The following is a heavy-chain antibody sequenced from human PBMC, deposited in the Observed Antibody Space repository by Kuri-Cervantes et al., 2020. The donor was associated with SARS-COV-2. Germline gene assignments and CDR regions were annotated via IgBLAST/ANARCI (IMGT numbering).Heavy chain of an antibody. J-gene: IGHJ4*02. Sequence: ETLSLTCAASGFTFSSYSMNWVRQAPGKGLEWVSSISSSSSYIYYADSVKGRFTISRDNAKNSLYLQMNSLRAEDTAVYYCASQGAVYWGQGTLVTVSS. CDR1: GFTFSSYS. CDR2: ISSSSSYI. D-gene: IGHD1-26*01. CDR3: ASQGAVY. V-gene: IGHV3-21*01.